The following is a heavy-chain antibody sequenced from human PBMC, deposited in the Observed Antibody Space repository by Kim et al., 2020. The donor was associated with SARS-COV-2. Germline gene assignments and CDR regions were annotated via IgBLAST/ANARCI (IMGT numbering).Heavy chain of an antibody. Sequence: ASVKVSCKASGYTFTSYAMHWVRQAPGQRLEWMGWINAGNGNTKYSQKFLGRVTITRDTSASTAYMELSSLRSEDTAVYYCARDQVYYYGSGSYYRPTNWFDPWGQGTLVTVSS. J-gene: IGHJ5*02. CDR3: ARDQVYYYGSGSYYRPTNWFDP. CDR1: GYTFTSYA. V-gene: IGHV1-3*01. D-gene: IGHD3-10*01. CDR2: INAGNGNT.